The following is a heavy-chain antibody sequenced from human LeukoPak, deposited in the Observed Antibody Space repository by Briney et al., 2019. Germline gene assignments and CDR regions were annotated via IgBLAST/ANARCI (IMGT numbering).Heavy chain of an antibody. CDR3: ARHYYDSSGYSSFDD. Sequence: PGGSLRLSCAASGFTFSSYEMNWVRQAPGQGLEWVSYISSSATTTRYTDSVKGRFTISRDNAKNSLYLQMNSLRAEDTAVYYCARHYYDSSGYSSFDDWGQGTLVTVSS. CDR2: ISSSATTT. J-gene: IGHJ4*02. D-gene: IGHD3-22*01. CDR1: GFTFSSYE. V-gene: IGHV3-48*03.